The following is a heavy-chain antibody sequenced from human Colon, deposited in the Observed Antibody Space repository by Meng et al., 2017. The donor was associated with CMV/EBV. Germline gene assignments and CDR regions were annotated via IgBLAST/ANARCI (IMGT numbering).Heavy chain of an antibody. Sequence: GSLRLSCAASGFSFSSYSMNWVRQAPGMGLEWVSSLSGNSYYIYYADSVKGRFTISRDNARNSLYLQVDSLRDEDTGVYYCARGGSSPGPFYFDSWGQGTLVTVSS. D-gene: IGHD3-16*01. CDR3: ARGGSSPGPFYFDS. J-gene: IGHJ4*02. V-gene: IGHV3-21*01. CDR2: LSGNSYYI. CDR1: GFSFSSYS.